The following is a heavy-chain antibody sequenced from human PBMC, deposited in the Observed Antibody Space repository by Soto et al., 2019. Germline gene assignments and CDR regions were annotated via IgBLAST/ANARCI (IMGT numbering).Heavy chain of an antibody. J-gene: IGHJ6*02. CDR3: VRPLPSGRNYGMDV. V-gene: IGHV3-53*01. CDR2: IYNDGTT. D-gene: IGHD3-10*01. Sequence: EVRLEESGGGLIQPGGSLRLSCTAYGLGVRNNYMSWVRQAPGMGLEWVSVIYNDGTTYYADSVKGRFTLSRDTSKNTLSLQMDSLRAEDTAFYYCVRPLPSGRNYGMDVWGQGTTVTVSS. CDR1: GLGVRNNY.